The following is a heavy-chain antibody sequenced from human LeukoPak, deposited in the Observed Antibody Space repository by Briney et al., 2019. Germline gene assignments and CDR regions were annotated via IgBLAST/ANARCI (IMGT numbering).Heavy chain of an antibody. CDR1: GYSFTSYW. CDR2: IYPGDSDT. J-gene: IGHJ3*02. CDR3: ARTYYYDSSGYVSAFDI. D-gene: IGHD3-22*01. V-gene: IGHV5-51*01. Sequence: GESPKISFKGSGYSFTSYWIGWVRQMPGKGLEWMAIIYPGDSDTRYSPSFQGQVTISADKSISTAYLQWSSLKASDTAMYYCARTYYYDSSGYVSAFDIWGQGTMVTVSS.